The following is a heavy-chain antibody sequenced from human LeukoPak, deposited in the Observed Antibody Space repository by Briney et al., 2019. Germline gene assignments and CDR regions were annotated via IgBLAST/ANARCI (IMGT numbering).Heavy chain of an antibody. CDR2: IYYSGST. D-gene: IGHD1-26*01. J-gene: IGHJ4*02. CDR1: GGSISSSSCY. V-gene: IGHV4-39*01. CDR3: SRLEYAGATRYFDY. Sequence: SETLSLTRTVSGGSISSSSCYWGWIRQPPGKGLERIGSIYYSGSTYYNPSLKSRVTISVDTSKNQFSLKLSSVTAADTAVYYCSRLEYAGATRYFDYWGQGTLVTVSS.